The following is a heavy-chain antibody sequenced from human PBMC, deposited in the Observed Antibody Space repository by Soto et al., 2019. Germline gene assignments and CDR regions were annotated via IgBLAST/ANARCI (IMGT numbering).Heavy chain of an antibody. CDR1: GGTLSNYA. V-gene: IGHV1-69*01. J-gene: IGHJ6*02. CDR3: AKDHVVGHSYYGMDV. Sequence: QVPLVQSGAEVKKPGSSVKVSCKASGGTLSNYAISWVRQAPGQGLEWMGVIIPIFASANYAQRFQGRLMITADESTSTAYMELSSLRSEDTAVYYCAKDHVVGHSYYGMDVWGQGTTVTVSS. CDR2: IIPIFASA. D-gene: IGHD3-22*01.